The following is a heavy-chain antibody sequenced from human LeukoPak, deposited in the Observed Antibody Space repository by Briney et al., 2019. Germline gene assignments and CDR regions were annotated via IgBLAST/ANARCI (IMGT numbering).Heavy chain of an antibody. CDR2: ISAYNGNT. J-gene: IGHJ6*03. CDR3: ARLPRAAAGTWYYYYYMDV. V-gene: IGHV1-18*01. Sequence: ASVKVSCKASGYTFTSYGISSVRQAPGQGLEWMGWISAYNGNTNYAQKLQGRVTMTTDTSTSTAYMELRSLRSDDTAVYYCARLPRAAAGTWYYYYYMDVWGKGTTVTVSS. CDR1: GYTFTSYG. D-gene: IGHD6-13*01.